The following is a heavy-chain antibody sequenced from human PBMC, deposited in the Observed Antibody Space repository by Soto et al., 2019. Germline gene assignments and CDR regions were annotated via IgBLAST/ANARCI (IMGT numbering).Heavy chain of an antibody. J-gene: IGHJ4*02. CDR2: INPNSGGT. D-gene: IGHD3-16*02. CDR3: ARGGMITFGGVIVSFDY. V-gene: IGHV1-2*04. CDR1: GYTFTGYY. Sequence: QVQLVQSGAEVKKPGASVKVSCKASGYTFTGYYMHWVRQAPGQGLEWMGWINPNSGGTNYAQKFQGWVTMTRDTSISTAYMELSSLRSDDTAVYYCARGGMITFGGVIVSFDYWGQGTLVTVSS.